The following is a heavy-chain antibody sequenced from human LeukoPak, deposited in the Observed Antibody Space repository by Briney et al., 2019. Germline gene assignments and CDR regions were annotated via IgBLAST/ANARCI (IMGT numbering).Heavy chain of an antibody. Sequence: ASVKVSCKASGYTFTGYYMHWVRQAPGQGLEWMGWINPNSGGTNYTQKFQGRVTMTRDASISTAYMELSRLRSDDTAVYYCARVISGSYPDYWGQGTLVTVSS. CDR1: GYTFTGYY. J-gene: IGHJ4*02. CDR3: ARVISGSYPDY. D-gene: IGHD1-26*01. V-gene: IGHV1-2*02. CDR2: INPNSGGT.